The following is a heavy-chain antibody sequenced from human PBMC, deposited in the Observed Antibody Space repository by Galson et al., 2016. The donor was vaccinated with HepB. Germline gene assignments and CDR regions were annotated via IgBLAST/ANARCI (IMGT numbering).Heavy chain of an antibody. V-gene: IGHV1-69*13. Sequence: SVKVSCKASGGTFIRDLVSWVRQPPGQGPEWMGGIIPIFGTSHYAEKLQDRVTITADDSTSTVYMELSSLTSEDTAVYYCARRDRNSRDGNWFDPWGQRTLVTVSS. J-gene: IGHJ5*02. CDR3: ARRDRNSRDGNWFDP. CDR2: IIPIFGTS. D-gene: IGHD2-21*01. CDR1: GGTFIRDL.